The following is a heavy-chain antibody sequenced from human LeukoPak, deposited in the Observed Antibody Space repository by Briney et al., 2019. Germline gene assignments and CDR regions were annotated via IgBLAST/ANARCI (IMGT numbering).Heavy chain of an antibody. D-gene: IGHD3-16*01. CDR2: IYYSEST. CDR1: GGSIISNY. V-gene: IGHV4-59*08. CDR3: ARQESLRLGELWYDY. Sequence: SETLSLTCTVSGGSIISNYWSWIRQPPGKGLEWIGYIYYSESTNYNPSLKSRVTISVDTSKNQFSLKLSSVTAADTAVYYCARQESLRLGELWYDYWGQGTLVTVSS. J-gene: IGHJ4*02.